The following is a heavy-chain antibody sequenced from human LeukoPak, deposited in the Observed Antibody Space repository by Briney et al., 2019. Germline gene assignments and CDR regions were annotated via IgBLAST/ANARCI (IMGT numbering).Heavy chain of an antibody. J-gene: IGHJ4*02. CDR3: ARVGGAYYGSGSYYSAY. Sequence: GGSLRLSCAASGFTFSSYWMSWVRQAPGKGLEWVANVKQDGSEKYYVDSVKGRFTISRDNAKNSLYLQMNSLRAEDTAVYYCARVGGAYYGSGSYYSAYWGQGTLVTVS. V-gene: IGHV3-7*01. CDR1: GFTFSSYW. CDR2: VKQDGSEK. D-gene: IGHD3-10*01.